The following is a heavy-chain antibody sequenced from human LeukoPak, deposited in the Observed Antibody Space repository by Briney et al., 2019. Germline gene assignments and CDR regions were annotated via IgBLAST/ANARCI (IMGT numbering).Heavy chain of an antibody. J-gene: IGHJ6*02. V-gene: IGHV3-7*01. D-gene: IGHD2-2*01. CDR1: GFTFSGYW. CDR2: IKQDGSEK. Sequence: GGSLRLSCAASGFTFSGYWMSWVRQAPGKGLEWVANIKQDGSEKYYVDSVKGRFTISRENAKNSLYLQMNSLRAEDTAVYYCARDRGDIVVVPAAGYYYYGMDVWGQGTTVTVSS. CDR3: ARDRGDIVVVPAAGYYYYGMDV.